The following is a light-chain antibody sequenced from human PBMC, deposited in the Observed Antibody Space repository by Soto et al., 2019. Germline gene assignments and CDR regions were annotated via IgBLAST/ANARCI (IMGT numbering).Light chain of an antibody. J-gene: IGKJ4*01. CDR1: QSASSS. CDR3: QQRSNWPPRLT. Sequence: EIVLTQSPATLSLSPGERATLSCRASQSASSSLAWYQQKPGQPPRLLIYDTSNRTTDIPARFSGSGSGTRFTLTISSLEPEDFAVYYCQQRSNWPPRLTFGGGNKVEIK. CDR2: DTS. V-gene: IGKV3-11*01.